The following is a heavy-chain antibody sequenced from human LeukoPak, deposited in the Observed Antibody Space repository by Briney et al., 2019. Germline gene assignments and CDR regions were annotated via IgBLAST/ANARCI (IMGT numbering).Heavy chain of an antibody. CDR1: GGTFSSYA. J-gene: IGHJ3*02. CDR3: ARDYGSSWYEDAFDI. CDR2: IIPIFGTA. D-gene: IGHD6-13*01. V-gene: IGHV1-69*13. Sequence: SVKVSCKASGGTFSSYAISWVRQAPGQGLEWMGGIIPIFGTANYAQKFQGRVTITADESTSTAYMELSSLRSEDTAVYYCARDYGSSWYEDAFDIWGQGTMVTVSS.